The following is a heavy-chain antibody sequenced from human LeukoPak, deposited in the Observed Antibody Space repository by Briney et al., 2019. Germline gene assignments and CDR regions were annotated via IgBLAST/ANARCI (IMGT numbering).Heavy chain of an antibody. CDR3: AREPMTTVTPGAFDI. CDR1: GYTLTELS. V-gene: IGHV1-24*01. D-gene: IGHD4-17*01. J-gene: IGHJ3*02. Sequence: GASVKVSCKVSGYTLTELSMHWVRQAPGKGLEWMGGFDPEDGETIYAQKFQGRVTMTGDTSTDTAYMELSSLRSEDTAVYYCAREPMTTVTPGAFDIWGQGTMVTVSS. CDR2: FDPEDGET.